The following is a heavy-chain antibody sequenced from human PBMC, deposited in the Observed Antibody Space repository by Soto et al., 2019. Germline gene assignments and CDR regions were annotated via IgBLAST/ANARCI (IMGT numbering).Heavy chain of an antibody. Sequence: QVQLQQWGAGLLKPSETLSLTCAVFGGSFSGFFWTWIRQPPAKGLEWIGEVNHSGKTNYNPSLLSRVNISLDRSEKQFSLRLASVTAADTAVYYCVRGQWLPRGEYWGQGTLVTVSS. CDR3: VRGQWLPRGEY. J-gene: IGHJ4*02. D-gene: IGHD6-19*01. CDR2: VNHSGKT. V-gene: IGHV4-34*01. CDR1: GGSFSGFF.